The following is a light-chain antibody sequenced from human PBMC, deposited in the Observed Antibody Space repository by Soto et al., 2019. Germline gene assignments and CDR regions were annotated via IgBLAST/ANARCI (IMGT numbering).Light chain of an antibody. V-gene: IGKV3-11*01. CDR1: QSVSSY. CDR3: QRRSNLPPYT. Sequence: EIVLTQPPATLSSSPGERATLSCRATQSVSSYFDWYQQKPGQAPRLLIYDASNRAPGIPVRVSGSGSGTDFARTISGRELEDFGCCYWQRRSNLPPYTFGQGTKLEIK. CDR2: DAS. J-gene: IGKJ2*01.